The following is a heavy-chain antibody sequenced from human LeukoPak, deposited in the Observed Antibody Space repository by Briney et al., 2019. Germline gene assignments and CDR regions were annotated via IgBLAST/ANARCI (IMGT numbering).Heavy chain of an antibody. CDR2: IKEDGRET. V-gene: IGHV3-7*02. Sequence: PGGSLTLSCAASRFTFTNYWMYWLPQAPGKGRMGVTKIKEDGRETNFVDCVKGRFTTSRDNASNSLSLQMNGLRSEDTAVYYCATYKNLPHAHFFDFWGQGALVTVSA. J-gene: IGHJ4*02. CDR1: RFTFTNYW. D-gene: IGHD1-1*01. CDR3: ATYKNLPHAHFFDF.